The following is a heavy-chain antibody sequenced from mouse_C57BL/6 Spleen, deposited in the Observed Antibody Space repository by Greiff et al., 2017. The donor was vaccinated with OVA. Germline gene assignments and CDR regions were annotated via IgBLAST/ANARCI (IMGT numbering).Heavy chain of an antibody. CDR1: GYTFTSYW. V-gene: IGHV1-55*01. Sequence: QVQLKQPGAELVKPGASVKMSCKASGYTFTSYWITWVKQRPGQGLEWIGDIYPGSGSTNYNEKFKSKATLTVDTSSSTAYMQLSSLTSEDSAVYYCASLPDDDGGYFDVWGTGTTVTVSA. CDR3: ASLPDDDGGYFDV. CDR2: IYPGSGST. D-gene: IGHD2-3*01. J-gene: IGHJ1*03.